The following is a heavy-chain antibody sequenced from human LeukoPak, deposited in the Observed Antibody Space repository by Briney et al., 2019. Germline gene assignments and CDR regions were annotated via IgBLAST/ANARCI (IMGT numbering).Heavy chain of an antibody. CDR2: IYTSGST. V-gene: IGHV4-61*02. J-gene: IGHJ4*02. CDR1: GDSISSARYY. CDR3: ARTSYCGGDCYYFDY. Sequence: SETLSLTCSVSGDSISSARYYWSWIRQPAGKGLEWIGRIYTSGSTDYNPSLKSRVTISVDTSKNQFSLKLSSVTAADTAVYYCARTSYCGGDCYYFDYWGQGTLVTVSS. D-gene: IGHD2-21*02.